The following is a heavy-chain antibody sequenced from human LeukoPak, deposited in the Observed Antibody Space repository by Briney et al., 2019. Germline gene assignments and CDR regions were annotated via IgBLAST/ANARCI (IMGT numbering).Heavy chain of an antibody. J-gene: IGHJ4*02. CDR3: AREGAYFFDY. CDR2: TRQDGSEK. CDR1: GFTFSNYW. Sequence: GSLRLSCAASGFTFSNYWMSWVRQAPGRGLEWVANTRQDGSEKYYVDSVKGRFTISRDNAKDSLYLQMNSLRAEDTAVYYCAREGAYFFDYWGQGTLVTVSS. D-gene: IGHD3-16*01. V-gene: IGHV3-7*01.